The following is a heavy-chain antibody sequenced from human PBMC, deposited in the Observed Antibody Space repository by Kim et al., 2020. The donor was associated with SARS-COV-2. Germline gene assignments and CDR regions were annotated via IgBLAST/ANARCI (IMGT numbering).Heavy chain of an antibody. V-gene: IGHV4-31*03. D-gene: IGHD3-16*01. Sequence: SETLSLTCSVSGGAVTSGNHYWSWIRQRPGKGLEWIAYIYHSGASFSNPSLKGRGAIDVDTSKNRLPLWLNSMTAADTGIYYCGRALGGSWHYFDLWGRGSLVRVSS. CDR1: GGAVTSGNHY. J-gene: IGHJ2*01. CDR3: GRALGGSWHYFDL. CDR2: IYHSGAS.